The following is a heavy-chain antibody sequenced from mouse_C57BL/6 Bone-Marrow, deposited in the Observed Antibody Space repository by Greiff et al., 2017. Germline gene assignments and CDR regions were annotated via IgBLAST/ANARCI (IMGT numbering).Heavy chain of an antibody. D-gene: IGHD4-1*01. V-gene: IGHV1-55*01. CDR1: GYTFTSYW. J-gene: IGHJ2*01. CDR2: IYPTSGRT. CDR3: ARSGPLGRSFDY. Sequence: QVQLQQSGAELVKPGASVKMSCKASGYTFTSYWITWVKQRPGQGLEWIGDIYPTSGRTNYNEKFKSKAILTVDTSSNTAYMQLSSLTSEDSAVFYCARSGPLGRSFDYWGQGTTRTVSS.